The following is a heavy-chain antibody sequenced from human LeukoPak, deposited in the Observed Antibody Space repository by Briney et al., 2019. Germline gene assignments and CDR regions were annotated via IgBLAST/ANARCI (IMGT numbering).Heavy chain of an antibody. CDR2: IRSDGHNK. CDR1: GFTLTTHG. CDR3: AKDDLEGKTYYYDSSGYYDY. V-gene: IGHV3-30*02. J-gene: IGHJ4*02. D-gene: IGHD3-22*01. Sequence: GGSLRLSCAASGFTLTTHGIHWVRQAPGKGLEWVTFIRSDGHNKYYADSVKGRFTISRDNSKNTLYLQMNSLRAEDTAVYYCAKDDLEGKTYYYDSSGYYDYWGQGTLVTVSS.